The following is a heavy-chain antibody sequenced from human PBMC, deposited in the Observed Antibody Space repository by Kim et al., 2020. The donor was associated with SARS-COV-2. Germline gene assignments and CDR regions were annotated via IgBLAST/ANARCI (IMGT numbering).Heavy chain of an antibody. D-gene: IGHD6-6*01. J-gene: IGHJ4*02. Sequence: AQKFQGRVTMTRDTSTRTVYMELSSLRSEDTAVYYCASGPMDSSSSEGDYWGQGTLVTVSS. V-gene: IGHV1-46*01. CDR3: ASGPMDSSSSEGDY.